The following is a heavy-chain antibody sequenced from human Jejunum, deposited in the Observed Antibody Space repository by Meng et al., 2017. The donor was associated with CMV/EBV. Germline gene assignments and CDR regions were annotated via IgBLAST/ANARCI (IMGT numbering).Heavy chain of an antibody. J-gene: IGHJ6*02. Sequence: LSCAVSGGSISSTSYYWGWIRQPPGKGLEWIGSISYTGSISYNPSLKSRVTISLDTSKNQFSLRLTSVTAADTAVYYCANVGRDVWGQGTTVTVSS. CDR1: GGSISSTSYY. D-gene: IGHD3-10*01. CDR3: ANVGRDV. V-gene: IGHV4-39*07. CDR2: ISYTGSI.